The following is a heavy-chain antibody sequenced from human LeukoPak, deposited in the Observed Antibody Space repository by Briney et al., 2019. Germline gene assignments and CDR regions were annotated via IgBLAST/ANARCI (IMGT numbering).Heavy chain of an antibody. CDR1: GFSFNTYT. D-gene: IGHD3-3*01. V-gene: IGHV3-21*01. J-gene: IGHJ4*02. CDR3: ARCYDFWSGYYNGGVDLDY. Sequence: PGGSLRLSCAASGFSFNTYTMNWVRQAPGKGLEWVSSISSSSSYIYYADSEKGRFTISRDNAKNSLYLQMNSLRAEDTAVYYCARCYDFWSGYYNGGVDLDYWGQGTLVTVSS. CDR2: ISSSSSYI.